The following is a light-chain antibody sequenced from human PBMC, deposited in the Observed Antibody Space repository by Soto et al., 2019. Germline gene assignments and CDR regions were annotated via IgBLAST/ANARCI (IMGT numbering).Light chain of an antibody. V-gene: IGKV1-5*03. CDR1: QAFSNL. CDR3: QHYNSYSEA. J-gene: IGKJ1*01. CDR2: KAS. Sequence: DIQMSQSPSSVSSSVGDILIISCRSSQAFSNLCAWYQQKPWKAPKLLIYKASTLKSGVPSRFSGSGSGTEFTLTISSLQPDDFATYYCQHYNSYSEAFGQGTKVDI.